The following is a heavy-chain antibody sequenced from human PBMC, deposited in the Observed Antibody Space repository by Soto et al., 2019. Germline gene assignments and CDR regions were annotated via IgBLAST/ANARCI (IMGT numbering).Heavy chain of an antibody. CDR1: GFTFSSYS. CDR3: AREQLWLTGTHDY. CDR2: ISSSSSTI. J-gene: IGHJ4*02. D-gene: IGHD5-18*01. V-gene: IGHV3-48*02. Sequence: GGSLRLSCAASGFTFSSYSMNWVRQAPGKGLEWVSYISSSSSTIYCADTVKGRFTISRDNAKNSLYLQMNSLRDEDTAVYYCAREQLWLTGTHDYWGQGTLVTVSS.